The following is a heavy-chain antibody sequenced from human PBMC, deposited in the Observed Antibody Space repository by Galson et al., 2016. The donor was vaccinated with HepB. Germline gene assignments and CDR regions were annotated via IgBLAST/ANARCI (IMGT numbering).Heavy chain of an antibody. CDR1: GFSFRSYA. J-gene: IGHJ5*02. D-gene: IGHD6-19*01. V-gene: IGHV3-23*01. Sequence: SLRLSCAASGFSFRSYAMNWVRQAPGKGLEWLSSISGSGNTNYADSVKGRFIISRDNSKGTLYLEMNSLGAEDTAIYYCARYSSAWSLDTWGQGTLVTVSS. CDR3: ARYSSAWSLDT. CDR2: ISGSGNT.